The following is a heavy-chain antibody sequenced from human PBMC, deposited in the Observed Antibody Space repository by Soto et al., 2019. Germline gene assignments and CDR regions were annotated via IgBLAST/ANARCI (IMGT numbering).Heavy chain of an antibody. J-gene: IGHJ4*02. CDR3: ARKYYYRSGIYYFDY. CDR1: GYTFTTYP. D-gene: IGHD3-10*01. CDR2: INPGNGDR. V-gene: IGHV1-3*01. Sequence: QVQLVQSGAEVKKPGASVKVSCKASGYTFTTYPIHWVRQAPGQGLEWMGWINPGNGDRDYLQKFQGRVTVTRDTSASTAYMELSSLTSEDTAVYYCARKYYYRSGIYYFDYWGQGTLVTVSS.